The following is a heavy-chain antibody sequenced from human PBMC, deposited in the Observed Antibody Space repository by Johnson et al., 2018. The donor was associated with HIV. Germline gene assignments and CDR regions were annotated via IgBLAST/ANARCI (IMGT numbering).Heavy chain of an antibody. CDR1: GFTFSDYY. D-gene: IGHD3-22*01. Sequence: HVQLVESGGGLVKPGGSLRLSCAASGFTFSDYYMSWIRQAPGKGLEWVSYISSSGSTIYYADSVKGRFTISRDNTKNSLHLQMNSLRGEDTALYYCARGFVRISMILVADAFDLWGQGTMVTVSS. V-gene: IGHV3-11*01. CDR3: ARGFVRISMILVADAFDL. CDR2: ISSSGSTI. J-gene: IGHJ3*01.